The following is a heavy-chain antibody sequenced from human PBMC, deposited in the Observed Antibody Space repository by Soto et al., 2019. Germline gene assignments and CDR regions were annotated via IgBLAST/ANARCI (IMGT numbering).Heavy chain of an antibody. CDR3: AKDLVEAAGTSYYYYYGMDV. Sequence: LRLSCAASGSTFSSYGMHWVRQAPGKGLEWVAVISYDGSNKYYADSVKGRFTISRDNSKNTLYLQMNSLRAEDTAVYYCAKDLVEAAGTSYYYYYGMDVWGQGTTVTVSS. CDR1: GSTFSSYG. V-gene: IGHV3-30*18. CDR2: ISYDGSNK. J-gene: IGHJ6*02. D-gene: IGHD6-13*01.